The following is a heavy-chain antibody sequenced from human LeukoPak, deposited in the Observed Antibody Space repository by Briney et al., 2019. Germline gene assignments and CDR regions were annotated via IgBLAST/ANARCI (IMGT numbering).Heavy chain of an antibody. CDR3: TRHPGLTYYYDSSSYPDFDP. V-gene: IGHV3-73*01. D-gene: IGHD3-22*01. CDR2: IRSKANSYAT. J-gene: IGHJ5*02. Sequence: PGGSLRLSCAASGFTFSGSAMHWVRQASGKGLEWVGRIRSKANSYATAYAASVKGRFTISRDDSKNTAYLQMNSLKTEDTAVYYCTRHPGLTYYYDSSSYPDFDPWGQGTLVTVSS. CDR1: GFTFSGSA.